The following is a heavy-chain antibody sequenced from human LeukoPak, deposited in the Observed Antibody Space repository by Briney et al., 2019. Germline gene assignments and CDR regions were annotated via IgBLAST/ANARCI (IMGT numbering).Heavy chain of an antibody. V-gene: IGHV3-21*04. D-gene: IGHD3-22*01. J-gene: IGHJ4*02. CDR3: AKSSYYDSSGYYREYYFDY. CDR1: GFTFSSYS. Sequence: GSLRLSCAASGFTFSSYSMNWVRQAPGKGLEWVSSISSSSSYIYYADSVKGRFTISRDNAKSTLFLQMNSLRAEDTAVYYCAKSSYYDSSGYYREYYFDYWGQGTLVTVSS. CDR2: ISSSSSYI.